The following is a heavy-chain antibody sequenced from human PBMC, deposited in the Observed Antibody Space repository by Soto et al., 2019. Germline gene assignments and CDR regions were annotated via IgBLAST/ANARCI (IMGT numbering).Heavy chain of an antibody. CDR2: IIPIFGTA. J-gene: IGHJ6*02. CDR3: ARDESSNYGMDV. D-gene: IGHD2-2*01. V-gene: IGHV1-69*12. Sequence: QVQLVQSGAEVKKPGSSVKVSCKASGGTFSSYAISWVRQAPGQGLEWMGGIIPIFGTANYAQKFQGRVTTTADESTRTAYMELSSLRSEDTAVYYCARDESSNYGMDVWGQGTTVTVSS. CDR1: GGTFSSYA.